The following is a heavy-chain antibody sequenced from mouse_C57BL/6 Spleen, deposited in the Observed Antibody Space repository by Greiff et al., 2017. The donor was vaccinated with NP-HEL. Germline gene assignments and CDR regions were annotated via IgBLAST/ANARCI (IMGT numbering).Heavy chain of an antibody. D-gene: IGHD2-4*01. V-gene: IGHV1-52*01. CDR2: IDPSDSET. Sequence: QVQLQQPGAELVRPGSSVKLSCKASGYTFTSYWMHWVKQRPIQGLEWIGNIDPSDSETHYNQKFKDKATLTVDKSSSTAYMQLSSLTSEDSAVYYGARWIDYDGYFDVWGTGTTVTVSS. CDR3: ARWIDYDGYFDV. J-gene: IGHJ1*03. CDR1: GYTFTSYW.